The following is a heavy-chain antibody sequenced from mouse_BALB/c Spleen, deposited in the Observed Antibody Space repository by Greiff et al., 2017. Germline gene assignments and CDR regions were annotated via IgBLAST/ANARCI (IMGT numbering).Heavy chain of an antibody. CDR3: ARAYGYGVDY. J-gene: IGHJ2*01. Sequence: EVKLMESGGGLVKPGGSLKLSCAASGFTFSSYAMSWVRQTPEKRLEWVASISSGGSTYYPDSVKGRFTISRDNARNILYLQMSSLRSEDTAMYYCARAYGYGVDYWGQGTTLTVSS. V-gene: IGHV5-6-5*01. CDR1: GFTFSSYA. CDR2: ISSGGST. D-gene: IGHD1-2*01.